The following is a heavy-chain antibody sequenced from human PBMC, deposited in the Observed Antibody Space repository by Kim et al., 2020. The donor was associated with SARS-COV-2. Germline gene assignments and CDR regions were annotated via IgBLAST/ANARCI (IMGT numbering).Heavy chain of an antibody. D-gene: IGHD4-17*01. CDR2: INHSGST. CDR3: ARAPKDSTVTTGPGY. V-gene: IGHV4-34*01. Sequence: SETLSLTCAVYGGSFSGYYWSWIRQPPGKGLEWIGEINHSGSTNYNPSLKSRVTISVDTSKNQFSLKLSSVTAADTAVYYCARAPKDSTVTTGPGYWGQGTLVTVSS. CDR1: GGSFSGYY. J-gene: IGHJ4*02.